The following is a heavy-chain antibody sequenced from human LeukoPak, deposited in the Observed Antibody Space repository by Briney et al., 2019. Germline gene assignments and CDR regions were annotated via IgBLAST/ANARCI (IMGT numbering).Heavy chain of an antibody. CDR2: ISYDGSNK. CDR1: GFTFSNYG. CDR3: ASGEFPPLSY. D-gene: IGHD3-10*01. V-gene: IGHV3-30*03. J-gene: IGHJ4*02. Sequence: GRSLRLSCAASGFTFSNYGMHWVRQAPGKGLEWVAVISYDGSNKYYADSVKGRFTISRDNAKNSLYLQMNSLRAEDTAVYYCASGEFPPLSYWGQGTLVTVSS.